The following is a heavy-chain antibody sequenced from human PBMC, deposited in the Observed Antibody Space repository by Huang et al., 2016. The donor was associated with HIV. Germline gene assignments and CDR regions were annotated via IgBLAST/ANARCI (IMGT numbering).Heavy chain of an antibody. CDR1: GGSVSIGSYY. CDR3: ARVDLLLGKYGDYEENAFDI. V-gene: IGHV4-61*01. Sequence: QVKLQESGPGLVKPSETLSLTCTVSGGSVSIGSYYWSWNRQPPWKGLEWIGYIDYIWSTNYNPFRQSRVTISVDTSKNQFSLKLSSVTAADTAVYYCARVDLLLGKYGDYEENAFDIWGQGTMVTVSS. J-gene: IGHJ3*02. CDR2: IDYIWST. D-gene: IGHD4-17*01.